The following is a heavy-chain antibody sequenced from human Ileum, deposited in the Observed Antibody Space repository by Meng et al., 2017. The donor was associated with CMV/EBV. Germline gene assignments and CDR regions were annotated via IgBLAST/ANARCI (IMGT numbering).Heavy chain of an antibody. J-gene: IGHJ4*02. V-gene: IGHV3-21*01. Sequence: LSLTCAASGFPFSSYTMNWVRQAPGKGLEWVSSIGSITTFRNYADSVKGRFTISRDNAENSLYLQMNSLRAEDTAVYHCVRGDGSRHASRLIDYWGQGTLVTVSS. CDR3: VRGDGSRHASRLIDY. D-gene: IGHD2-15*01. CDR2: IGSITTFR. CDR1: GFPFSSYT.